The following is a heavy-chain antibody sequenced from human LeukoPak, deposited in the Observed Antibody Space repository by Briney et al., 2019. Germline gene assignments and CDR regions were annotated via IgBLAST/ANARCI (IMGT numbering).Heavy chain of an antibody. J-gene: IGHJ4*02. CDR2: ISGYNGDT. D-gene: IGHD2-2*01. Sequence: GASVKVSCKASGYTFTNYVIGWVRQAPGQGLEWMGWISGYNGDTNYAQKFQDRVTMTTDTSTSTAYMELRSLRSDDTAFYYCARGCGSTSCYLLDYWGQGTLVTVSS. CDR3: ARGCGSTSCYLLDY. CDR1: GYTFTNYV. V-gene: IGHV1-18*01.